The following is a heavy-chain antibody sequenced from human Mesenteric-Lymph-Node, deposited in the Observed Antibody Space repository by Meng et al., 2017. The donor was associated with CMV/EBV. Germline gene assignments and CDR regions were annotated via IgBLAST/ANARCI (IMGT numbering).Heavy chain of an antibody. J-gene: IGHJ6*02. D-gene: IGHD3-10*01. CDR1: GYTFTGYY. V-gene: IGHV1-2*02. Sequence: ASVKVSCKASGYTFTGYYMHWVRQAPGQGLEWMGWINPNSGGTNYAQKFQGRVTMTRDTSISTAYMELSRLRSDDTGVYYSASWERGVIGFSVDVWGQGTTVTVSS. CDR3: ASWERGVIGFSVDV. CDR2: INPNSGGT.